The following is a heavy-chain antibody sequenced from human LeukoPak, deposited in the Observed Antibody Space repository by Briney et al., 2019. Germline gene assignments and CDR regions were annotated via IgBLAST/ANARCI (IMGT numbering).Heavy chain of an antibody. Sequence: GGSLRLSCPPSGVALSAYVMTRVRQAPGNGLEWGGFIRYDGNNKDYADSVKGRFTISRDNSKNTLYLQMNSLRAEYTAVYYGADESSSGYYADSFDTWGQGHLVTVSS. D-gene: IGHD3-22*01. CDR2: IRYDGNNK. V-gene: IGHV3-30*02. CDR3: ADESSSGYYADSFDT. CDR1: GVALSAYV. J-gene: IGHJ5*02.